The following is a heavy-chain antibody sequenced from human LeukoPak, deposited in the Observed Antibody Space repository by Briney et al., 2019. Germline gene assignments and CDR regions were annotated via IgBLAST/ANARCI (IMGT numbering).Heavy chain of an antibody. Sequence: ASVKVSCKASGYTFTSYGISWVRQAPGQGLEWMGWISAYNGNTNYAQKVQGRVTMTTDTSTSTAYMELKSLRSDDTAVYFCARARIARLWFGELDYWGQGSLVTVSS. CDR2: ISAYNGNT. CDR3: ARARIARLWFGELDY. CDR1: GYTFTSYG. J-gene: IGHJ4*02. D-gene: IGHD3-10*01. V-gene: IGHV1-18*01.